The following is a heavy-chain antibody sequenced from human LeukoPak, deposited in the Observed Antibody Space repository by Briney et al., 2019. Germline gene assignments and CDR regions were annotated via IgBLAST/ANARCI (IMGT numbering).Heavy chain of an antibody. CDR1: GFTVSSNY. CDR3: AKMPSRVPAAKVPYYFDY. CDR2: IYSGGST. D-gene: IGHD2-2*01. Sequence: GGSLRLSCAASGFTVSSNYMSWVRQAPGKGLEWVSVIYSGGSTYYADSVKGRFTISRDNSKNTLYLQMNSLRAEDTAVYYCAKMPSRVPAAKVPYYFDYWGQGTLVTVSS. J-gene: IGHJ4*02. V-gene: IGHV3-53*01.